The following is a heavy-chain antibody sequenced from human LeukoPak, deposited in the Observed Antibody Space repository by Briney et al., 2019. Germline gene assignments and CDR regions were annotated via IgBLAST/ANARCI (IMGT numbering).Heavy chain of an antibody. CDR3: ARGGPRYCSGGSCYFGY. CDR1: GGSFSGYY. V-gene: IGHV4-34*01. CDR2: INHSGST. J-gene: IGHJ4*02. Sequence: PSETLSLTCAVYGGSFSGYYWSWIRQPPGKGLEWIGEINHSGSTNYNPSLKSRVTMSVDTSKNQFSLKLSSVTAADTAVYYCARGGPRYCSGGSCYFGYWGQGTLVTVSS. D-gene: IGHD2-15*01.